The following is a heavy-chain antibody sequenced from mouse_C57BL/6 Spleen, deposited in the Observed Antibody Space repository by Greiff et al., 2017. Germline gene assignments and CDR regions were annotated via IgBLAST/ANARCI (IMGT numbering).Heavy chain of an antibody. J-gene: IGHJ4*01. CDR2: IYPSDSET. Sequence: VKLQQPGAELVRPGSSVKLSCKASGYTFTSYWMDWVKQRPGQGLEWIGNIYPSDSETNYNQKFKDKATLTVDKSSSTAYMQLSSLTSEDSAVYYCAREGIYYEAMDYWGQGTSVTVAS. CDR1: GYTFTSYW. CDR3: AREGIYYEAMDY. V-gene: IGHV1-61*01.